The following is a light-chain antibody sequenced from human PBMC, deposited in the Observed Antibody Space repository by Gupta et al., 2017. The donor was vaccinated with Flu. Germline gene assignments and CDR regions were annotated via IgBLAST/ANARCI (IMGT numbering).Light chain of an antibody. J-gene: IGLJ1*01. CDR1: SSDVGGYNY. Sequence: QSALTQPPSASASPGQSVTISCTGTSSDVGGYNYASWYQQYPGKAPKLIIYEVNKRPSGVPARFSGSKSGTTASLTVSGLQAEDEADYYCSSYAGNINFYVFGTGTKVTVL. CDR3: SSYAGNINFYV. V-gene: IGLV2-8*01. CDR2: EVN.